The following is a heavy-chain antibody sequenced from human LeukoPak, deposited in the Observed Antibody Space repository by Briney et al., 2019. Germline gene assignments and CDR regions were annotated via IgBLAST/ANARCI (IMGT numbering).Heavy chain of an antibody. CDR2: IIPIFGTA. CDR3: ARDLGPAAGIDY. CDR1: GGTFSSYA. Sequence: SVKVSCKASGGTFSSYAISWVRQAPGQGLEWMGGIIPIFGTANYAQKFQDRVTITADESTSTAYMELSSLRSEDTAVYYCARDLGPAAGIDYWGQGTLVTVSS. D-gene: IGHD6-13*01. V-gene: IGHV1-69*13. J-gene: IGHJ4*02.